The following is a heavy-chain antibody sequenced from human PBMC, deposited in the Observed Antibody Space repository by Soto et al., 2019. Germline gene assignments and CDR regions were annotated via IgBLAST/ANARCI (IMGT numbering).Heavy chain of an antibody. CDR2: ISAYNGNA. CDR1: GYTFTSDG. V-gene: IGHV1-18*01. D-gene: IGHD3-10*01. J-gene: IGHJ6*02. CDR3: ARDREITMVRGVINYYYYSGMDV. Sequence: AXVKGSCKASGYTFTSDGISWVRQDPGQGLEWMGWISAYNGNANYAQKLQGRVTMTADTSTSTAYMELRSLRSDDTAVYYCARDREITMVRGVINYYYYSGMDVCGQGTTVTXSS.